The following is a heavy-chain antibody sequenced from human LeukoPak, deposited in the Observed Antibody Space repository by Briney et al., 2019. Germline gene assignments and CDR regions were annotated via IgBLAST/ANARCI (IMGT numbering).Heavy chain of an antibody. CDR1: GGSFSGYY. D-gene: IGHD3-10*01. J-gene: IGHJ4*02. V-gene: IGHV4-34*01. CDR2: INHSGST. Sequence: SGTLSLTCAVYGGSFSGYYWSWIRQPPGKGLEWIGEINHSGSTNYNPSLKSRVTISVDTSKNQFSLKLSSVTAADTAVYYCARGSIIWFGASTFDYWGQGTLVTVSS. CDR3: ARGSIIWFGASTFDY.